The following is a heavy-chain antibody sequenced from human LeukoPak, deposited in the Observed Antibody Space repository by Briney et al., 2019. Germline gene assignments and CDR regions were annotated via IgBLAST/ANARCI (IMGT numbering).Heavy chain of an antibody. J-gene: IGHJ4*01. CDR3: VRQGGADNCR. D-gene: IGHD1-20*01. CDR1: GFTLNIND. Sequence: GGSLRLSCAPAGFTLNINDMRSVRHAAGKGLEWFSIMYPWGSAFSPDSVQGRYSVTREESKNLMFLQMNTLRPDGMAMYYFVRQGGADNCRWGQGALVTVSS. CDR2: MYPWGSA. V-gene: IGHV3-66*02.